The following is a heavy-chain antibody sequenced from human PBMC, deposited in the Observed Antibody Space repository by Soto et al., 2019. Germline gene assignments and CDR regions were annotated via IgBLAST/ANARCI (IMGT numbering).Heavy chain of an antibody. D-gene: IGHD4-17*01. CDR3: ARVRDYGDYLGHWFDP. Sequence: ASVKVSCRASGYTFTSYGISWVRQAPGQGLEWMGWISAYNGNTNYAQKLQGRVTMTTDTSTSTAYMELRSLRSDDTAVYYCARVRDYGDYLGHWFDPWGQGTLVTVSS. J-gene: IGHJ5*02. CDR1: GYTFTSYG. CDR2: ISAYNGNT. V-gene: IGHV1-18*04.